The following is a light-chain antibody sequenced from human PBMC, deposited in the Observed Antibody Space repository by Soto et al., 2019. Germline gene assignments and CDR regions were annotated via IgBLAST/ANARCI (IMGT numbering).Light chain of an antibody. CDR1: QNIFTF. V-gene: IGKV1-5*01. Sequence: QMTQSPSTLSASVGDRVTISCRASQNIFTFLAWYQQKPGRAPKLLIFDASTLQTGVPPRFSGSGSGTDFTLTISSLQPDDSASYYRQHYTLYSGPFGQGTKV. CDR2: DAS. J-gene: IGKJ1*01. CDR3: QHYTLYSGP.